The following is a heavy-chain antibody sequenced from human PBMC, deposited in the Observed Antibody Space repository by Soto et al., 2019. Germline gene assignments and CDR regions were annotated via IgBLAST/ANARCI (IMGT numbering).Heavy chain of an antibody. CDR1: RGSISSYY. Sequence: ASETLSLTCNVSRGSISSYYWSWIRQPPGKGLEWIGYVYYSGSTKYNPSLESRVTISIDTSKNQFSLKLTSVTAADSAVYYCTRDSHYWSDLGGLDTWGQGTTVTVSS. CDR2: VYYSGST. CDR3: TRDSHYWSDLGGLDT. J-gene: IGHJ6*02. D-gene: IGHD3-3*02. V-gene: IGHV4-59*01.